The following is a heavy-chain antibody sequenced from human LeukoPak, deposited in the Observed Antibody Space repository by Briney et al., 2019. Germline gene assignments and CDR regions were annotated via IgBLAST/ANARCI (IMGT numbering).Heavy chain of an antibody. V-gene: IGHV4-4*07. CDR2: IYTSGSI. CDR1: GGSISSYY. D-gene: IGHD2-15*01. CDR3: ARQHSIIAATYGMDV. J-gene: IGHJ6*02. Sequence: PSETLSLTCTVSGGSISSYYWSWIRQPAGKGLEWIGRIYTSGSINYNPSLKSRVTMSVDTSKNQFSLKLSSVTAADTAVYYCARQHSIIAATYGMDVWGQGTTVTVSS.